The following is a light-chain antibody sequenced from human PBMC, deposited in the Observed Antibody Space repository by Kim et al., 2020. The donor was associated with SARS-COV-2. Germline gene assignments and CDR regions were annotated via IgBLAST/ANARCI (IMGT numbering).Light chain of an antibody. J-gene: IGLJ3*02. CDR1: SLRRFY. V-gene: IGLV3-19*01. Sequence: ALGQTVRITCQGDSLRRFYASWYQQKPGQAPVLVIYGKTNRRSGIPDRFSGSSSGNTASMTITGAQAEDEADYYCNSRDSTDNHWVFGGGTQLTVL. CDR3: NSRDSTDNHWV. CDR2: GKT.